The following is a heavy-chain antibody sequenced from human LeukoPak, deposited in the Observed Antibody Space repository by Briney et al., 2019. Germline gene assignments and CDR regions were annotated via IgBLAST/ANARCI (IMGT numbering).Heavy chain of an antibody. CDR2: INHSGST. D-gene: IGHD3-9*01. CDR3: ARVGYDTDAFDI. J-gene: IGHJ3*02. Sequence: KPSETLSLTCAVYGGSFSGYYWSWIRQPPGKGLEWIGEINHSGSTNYNPSLKSRVTISVDTSKNQFSLKLSSVTAVDTAVYYCARVGYDTDAFDIWGQGTMVTVSS. V-gene: IGHV4-34*01. CDR1: GGSFSGYY.